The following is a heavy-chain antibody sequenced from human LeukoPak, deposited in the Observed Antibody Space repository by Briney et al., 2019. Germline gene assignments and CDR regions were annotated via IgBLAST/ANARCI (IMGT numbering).Heavy chain of an antibody. D-gene: IGHD3-10*01. CDR2: IIPIFGTA. J-gene: IGHJ1*01. V-gene: IGHV1-69*05. Sequence: SVKVSCKASGGTFSSYAISWVRQAPGQGLEWMGGIIPIFGTANYAQKFQGRVTMTTDTSTSTAYMELRSLRSDDTAVYYCARAPLWFGELRYFQHWGQGTLVTVSS. CDR1: GGTFSSYA. CDR3: ARAPLWFGELRYFQH.